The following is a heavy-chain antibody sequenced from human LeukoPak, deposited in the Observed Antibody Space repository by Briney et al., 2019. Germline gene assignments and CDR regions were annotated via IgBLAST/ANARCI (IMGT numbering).Heavy chain of an antibody. CDR3: AWSGSSTSCPRDY. J-gene: IGHJ4*02. D-gene: IGHD2-2*01. CDR1: GYTFTNYY. CDR2: IDPSGSNT. V-gene: IGHV1-46*01. Sequence: ASVKVSFKASGYTFTNYYMHWVRQAPGQGLEWMGIIDPSGSNTSYAQKFQGSVTMTRDTPPSTVYMELSSLRSEGTPGYYCAWSGSSTSCPRDYWGQGTPVTVAS.